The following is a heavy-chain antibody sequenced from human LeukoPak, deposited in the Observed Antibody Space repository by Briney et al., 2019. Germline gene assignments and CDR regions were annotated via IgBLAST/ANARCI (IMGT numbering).Heavy chain of an antibody. CDR3: ARGPSGYHNT. D-gene: IGHD5-12*01. V-gene: IGHV3-66*01. CDR2: SGGST. J-gene: IGHJ4*02. Sequence: GGSLRLSCAASEFSVGSNYMTWVRQAPGKGLEWVSLSGGSTYYADSVKGRFTISRDNPKNTLYLQMNSLRAEDTAVYYCARGPSGYHNTGGQGTLVTVSS. CDR1: EFSVGSNY.